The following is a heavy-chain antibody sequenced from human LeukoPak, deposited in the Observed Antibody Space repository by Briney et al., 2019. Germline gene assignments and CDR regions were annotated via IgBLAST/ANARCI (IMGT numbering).Heavy chain of an antibody. CDR2: IYYSGST. V-gene: IGHV4-31*03. CDR3: ALGYCGGGSCYAREYFQH. CDR1: GGSISSGGYY. J-gene: IGHJ1*01. D-gene: IGHD2-15*01. Sequence: SETLSLTCTVSGGSISSGGYYWTWIRQHPGKGLEWIGYIYYSGSTYYNPSLKSRVTISVDTSKNQFSLRLSSVTAADTAVYYCALGYCGGGSCYAREYFQHWGQGTLVTVSS.